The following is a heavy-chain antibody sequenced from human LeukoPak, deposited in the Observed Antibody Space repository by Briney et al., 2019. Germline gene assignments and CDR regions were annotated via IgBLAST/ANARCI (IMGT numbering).Heavy chain of an antibody. Sequence: GGSLRLSCTASGLTFTYYAMTWVRQAPGKGLEWVSLISGSGGSAKYADSVKGRFTISRDNSKNTLFLQMSSLRAEDTAIYYCAKVGSSGWYAIDVWGRGSSVTVS. CDR1: GLTFTYYA. V-gene: IGHV3-23*01. CDR2: ISGSGGSA. J-gene: IGHJ6*02. CDR3: AKVGSSGWYAIDV. D-gene: IGHD6-19*01.